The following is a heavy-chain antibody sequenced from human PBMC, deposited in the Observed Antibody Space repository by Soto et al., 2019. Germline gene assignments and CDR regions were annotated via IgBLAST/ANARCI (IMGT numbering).Heavy chain of an antibody. CDR1: GGSISSYY. V-gene: IGHV4-59*01. Sequence: QVQLQESGPGLVKPSETLSLTCTVSGGSISSYYWSWIRQPPGKGLEWIGYIYYSGSTNYNPSLKSRVTISVDTSKNQFSLKLSSVTAADTAVYYCARGSRFRGDLDYWGQGTLGTVSS. D-gene: IGHD3-16*02. CDR2: IYYSGST. J-gene: IGHJ4*02. CDR3: ARGSRFRGDLDY.